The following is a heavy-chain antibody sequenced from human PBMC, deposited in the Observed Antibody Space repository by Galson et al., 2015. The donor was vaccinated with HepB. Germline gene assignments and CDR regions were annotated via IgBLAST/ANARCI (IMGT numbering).Heavy chain of an antibody. D-gene: IGHD6-6*01. CDR2: IGSSSVYM. CDR3: ARAARRYFSYMDA. J-gene: IGHJ6*03. CDR1: GFTFSTYT. Sequence: SLRLSCAASGFTFSTYTMNWVRQAPGKGLEWVSTIGSSSVYMYYADSVKGRFTVSRDNAKNSLYLQMYSLRAEDTAVYYCARAARRYFSYMDAWGKGTTVTVSS. V-gene: IGHV3-21*01.